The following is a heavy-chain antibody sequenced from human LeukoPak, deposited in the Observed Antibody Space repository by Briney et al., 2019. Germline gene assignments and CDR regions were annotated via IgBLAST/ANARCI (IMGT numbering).Heavy chain of an antibody. CDR1: GFTFSSYW. CDR2: IKQDGSEK. V-gene: IGHV3-7*01. D-gene: IGHD6-13*01. Sequence: GGSLSLSCAASGFTFSSYWMSWVRQAPGKGLEWVANIKQDGSEKYYVDSVKGRFTISRDNAKNSLYLQMNSLRAEDTAVYYCARGIAAAGTEFDYWGQGTLVTVSS. J-gene: IGHJ4*02. CDR3: ARGIAAAGTEFDY.